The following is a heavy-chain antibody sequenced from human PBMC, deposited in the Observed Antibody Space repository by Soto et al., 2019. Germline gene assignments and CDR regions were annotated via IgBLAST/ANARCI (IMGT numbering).Heavy chain of an antibody. V-gene: IGHV1-2*02. D-gene: IGHD2-2*02. J-gene: IGHJ6*02. Sequence: GASVKVSCKASGYTFSGYYIHWLRQAPGQGLEWMGWINPNSGGTNYAQKFQGRVTVTRDMPTSTAYMELSRLTSDDTAVYYCARSLTEGYCTITGCYTRPLYGMDVWGQGTTVPVSS. CDR2: INPNSGGT. CDR3: ARSLTEGYCTITGCYTRPLYGMDV. CDR1: GYTFSGYY.